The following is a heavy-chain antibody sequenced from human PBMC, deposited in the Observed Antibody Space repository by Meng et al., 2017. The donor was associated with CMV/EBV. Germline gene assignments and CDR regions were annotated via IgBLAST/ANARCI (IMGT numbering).Heavy chain of an antibody. CDR1: GGSFSGYY. CDR3: ARLYNWNYGGAFDI. V-gene: IGHV4-34*01. D-gene: IGHD1-7*01. Sequence: SDTLSPTCAVYGGSFSGYYWGWIRQLPGKGLEWIGEINHSGSTNYNPSLKSRDTISVDTSKNQFSLKLSSVTAADTAVYYCARLYNWNYGGAFDIWGQGTMVTVSS. J-gene: IGHJ3*02. CDR2: INHSGST.